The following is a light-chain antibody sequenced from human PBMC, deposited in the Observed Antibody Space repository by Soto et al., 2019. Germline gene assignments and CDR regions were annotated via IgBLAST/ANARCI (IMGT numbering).Light chain of an antibody. CDR2: SAS. Sequence: IQMTQSPSSLSASVGDRVTITCRASQGICIFLAWYQPQPGKVPKLLISSASNLHSGVPSRFSGSGSAPGFTLIITSLQTEDFTTYYCRKDTSLITFGQGKRVEI. V-gene: IGKV1-27*01. CDR1: QGICIF. CDR3: RKDTSLIT. J-gene: IGKJ5*01.